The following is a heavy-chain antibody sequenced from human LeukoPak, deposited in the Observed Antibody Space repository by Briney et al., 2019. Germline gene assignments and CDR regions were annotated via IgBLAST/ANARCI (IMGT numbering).Heavy chain of an antibody. CDR1: GFTFSSYW. J-gene: IGHJ3*02. V-gene: IGHV3-74*01. CDR2: INSDGSST. CDR3: ARRGAASGAFDI. Sequence: GGSLRLSCAASGFTFSSYWMHWVRQAPGKGLVWVSRINSDGSSTTYADSVKGRFTISRDNAKNTLYLQMNSLRAEDTAVYYCARRGAASGAFDIWGQGTMVTVSS. D-gene: IGHD6-19*01.